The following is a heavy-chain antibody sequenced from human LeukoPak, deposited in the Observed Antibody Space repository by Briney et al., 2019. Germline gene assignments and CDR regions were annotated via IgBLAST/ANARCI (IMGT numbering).Heavy chain of an antibody. CDR2: IYYSGST. CDR1: GGSISSSSYY. V-gene: IGHV4-39*07. CDR3: AREYSSGWYYFDY. J-gene: IGHJ4*02. Sequence: SETLSLTCTVSGGSISSSSYYWGWIRQPPGRGLGWFGSIYYSGSTNYNPSLKSRVTISVDTSKNQFSLKLSSVTAADTAVYYCAREYSSGWYYFDYWGQGTLVTVSS. D-gene: IGHD6-19*01.